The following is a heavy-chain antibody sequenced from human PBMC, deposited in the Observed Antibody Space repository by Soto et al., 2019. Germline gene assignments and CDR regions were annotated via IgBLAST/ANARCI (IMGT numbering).Heavy chain of an antibody. CDR1: GVTFSNYR. CDR3: ARGGGKYYGSGNYAFDY. J-gene: IGHJ4*02. D-gene: IGHD3-10*01. V-gene: IGHV1-69*01. Sequence: QVPLVQSGAEVKKPGSSVKVSCKLFGVTFSNYRISWVRQAPGQGLEWMGGILPISGAANYAQKFQGRVTITADEPTRTAYMELSSLGSEETAVYYWARGGGKYYGSGNYAFDYWGQGTLVTVSS. CDR2: ILPISGAA.